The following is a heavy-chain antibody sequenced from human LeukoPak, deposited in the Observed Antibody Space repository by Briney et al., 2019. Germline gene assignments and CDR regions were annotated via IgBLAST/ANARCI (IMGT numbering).Heavy chain of an antibody. CDR1: GFTFSSYA. J-gene: IGHJ3*02. Sequence: PRGSLRLSCAASGFTFSSYAMSWVRQAPGKGLEWVSAISGSGGSTYYADSVKGRFTISRDNSKNTLYLQMNSLRAEDTAVYYCAKPAANYDSSLAAFDIWGQGTMVTVSS. V-gene: IGHV3-23*01. CDR2: ISGSGGST. D-gene: IGHD3-22*01. CDR3: AKPAANYDSSLAAFDI.